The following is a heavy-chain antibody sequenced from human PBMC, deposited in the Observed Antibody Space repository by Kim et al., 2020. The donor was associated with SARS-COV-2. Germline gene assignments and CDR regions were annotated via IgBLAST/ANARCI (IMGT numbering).Heavy chain of an antibody. CDR2: ISWNSGSI. D-gene: IGHD3-10*01. CDR3: AKSEEFGELPPDY. CDR1: GFTFDDYA. V-gene: IGHV3-9*01. Sequence: GGSLRLSCAASGFTFDDYAMHWVRQAPGKGLEWVSGISWNSGSIGYADSVKGRFTISRDNAKNSLYLQMNSLRAEDTALYYCAKSEEFGELPPDYWGQGTLVTVSS. J-gene: IGHJ4*02.